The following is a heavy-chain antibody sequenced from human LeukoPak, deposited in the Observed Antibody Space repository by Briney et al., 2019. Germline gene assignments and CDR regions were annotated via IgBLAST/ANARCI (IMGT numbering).Heavy chain of an antibody. V-gene: IGHV4-30-4*08. D-gene: IGHD3-22*01. Sequence: PSQTLSLTCTVSGGSISSGDYYWSWIRQPPGKGLKWIGYIYYSGSTYYNPSLKSRATISVDTSKNQFSLKLSSVTAADTAVYYCARSWEYYDRSGYQGDSGFDYWGQGTLVTVSS. CDR2: IYYSGST. J-gene: IGHJ4*02. CDR3: ARSWEYYDRSGYQGDSGFDY. CDR1: GGSISSGDYY.